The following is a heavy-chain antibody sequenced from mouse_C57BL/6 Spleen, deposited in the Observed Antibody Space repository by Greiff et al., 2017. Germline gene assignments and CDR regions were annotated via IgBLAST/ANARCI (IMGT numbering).Heavy chain of an antibody. CDR3: ARSKYTMDYLDY. Sequence: QVQLQQPGAELVKPGASVKLSCKASGYTFTSYWMHWVKQRPGQGLEWIGMIHPNSGSTNYNEKFKSKATLTVDKASSTAYMQLSSLTSEDSAVYYCARSKYTMDYLDYWGQGTTLTVSS. V-gene: IGHV1-64*01. CDR2: IHPNSGST. J-gene: IGHJ2*01. CDR1: GYTFTSYW. D-gene: IGHD1-1*02.